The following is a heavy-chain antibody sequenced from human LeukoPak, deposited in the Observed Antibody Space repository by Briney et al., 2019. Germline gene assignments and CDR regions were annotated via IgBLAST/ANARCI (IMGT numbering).Heavy chain of an antibody. V-gene: IGHV4-59*01. CDR1: GGSISSYY. CDR2: IYSSGST. J-gene: IGHJ5*02. Sequence: PSETLSLTCTVSGGSISSYYWSWIRQPPGKGLEWIGYIYSSGSTNYNPSLKSRVTISVDTSNNQFSPKLSSVTAADTAVYYCARGHSYGYGWFDPWGQGTLVTVSS. D-gene: IGHD5-18*01. CDR3: ARGHSYGYGWFDP.